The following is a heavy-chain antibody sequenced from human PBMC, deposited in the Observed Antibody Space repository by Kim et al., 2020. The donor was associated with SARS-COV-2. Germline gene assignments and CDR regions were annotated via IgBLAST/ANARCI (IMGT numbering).Heavy chain of an antibody. D-gene: IGHD6-13*01. CDR3: ARDQGAAAAANPSNWFDP. CDR2: IYYSGST. CDR1: GGSISSYY. V-gene: IGHV4-59*13. J-gene: IGHJ5*02. Sequence: SETLSLTCTVSGGSISSYYWSWIRQPPGKGLEWIGYIYYSGSTNYNPSLKSRVTISLDTSKNQFSLKLSSVTAADTAVYYCARDQGAAAAANPSNWFDPWGQGTLVTVSS.